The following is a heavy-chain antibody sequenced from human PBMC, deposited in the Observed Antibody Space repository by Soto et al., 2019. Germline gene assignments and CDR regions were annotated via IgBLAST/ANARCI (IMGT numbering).Heavy chain of an antibody. V-gene: IGHV1-46*01. Sequence: QVQLVQSGAEVKKPGASVKVSCKASGYTFTSYYMHWVRQAPGQGLEWMGIINPSGGSTSYAQKFPGRVNMTRDTSTSTGYMELSSLRSEDTGVYYCASAEGRGSSGWYAAFDIWGQGTMVTVSS. CDR1: GYTFTSYY. CDR3: ASAEGRGSSGWYAAFDI. D-gene: IGHD6-19*01. J-gene: IGHJ3*02. CDR2: INPSGGST.